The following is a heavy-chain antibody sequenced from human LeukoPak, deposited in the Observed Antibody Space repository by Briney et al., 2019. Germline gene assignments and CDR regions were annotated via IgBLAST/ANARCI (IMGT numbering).Heavy chain of an antibody. CDR2: ISYDGSNK. Sequence: PGESLTLSCAASGFTFSNYAIHWVRQAPGKGLEWVAFISYDGSNKYYADSVKGRFTISRDTSKNTPYLQMNSLRAEDTAVYYCARATTTVSDYWGQGTLVTGSS. D-gene: IGHD4-17*01. V-gene: IGHV3-30*04. J-gene: IGHJ4*02. CDR3: ARATTTVSDY. CDR1: GFTFSNYA.